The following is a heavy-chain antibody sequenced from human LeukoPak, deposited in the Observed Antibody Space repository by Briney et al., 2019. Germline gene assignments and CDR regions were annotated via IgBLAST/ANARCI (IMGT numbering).Heavy chain of an antibody. Sequence: GGSLRLSCAASGFTFSTYSMNWVRQAPGKGLEWVSSISTSSIYIYYANSLKGRFTISRDNAKNSLYLQMDSLRTEDTALYYCAKEGPYDSSGSFDYWGQGTLVTVSS. CDR3: AKEGPYDSSGSFDY. CDR1: GFTFSTYS. D-gene: IGHD3-22*01. J-gene: IGHJ4*02. V-gene: IGHV3-21*04. CDR2: ISTSSIYI.